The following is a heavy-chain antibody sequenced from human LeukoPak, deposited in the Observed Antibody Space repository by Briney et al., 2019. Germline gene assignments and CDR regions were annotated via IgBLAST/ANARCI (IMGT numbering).Heavy chain of an antibody. J-gene: IGHJ4*02. Sequence: ASVKVSCKASGYTFTGYYMHWVRQAPGQGLEWMGRINPSSGGTNYAQKFQGRVTMTRDTSISTAYMELSRLRSDDTAVYYCARDSFYYGSGSYYAFDYWGQGTLVTVSS. CDR1: GYTFTGYY. V-gene: IGHV1-2*06. CDR3: ARDSFYYGSGSYYAFDY. D-gene: IGHD3-10*01. CDR2: INPSSGGT.